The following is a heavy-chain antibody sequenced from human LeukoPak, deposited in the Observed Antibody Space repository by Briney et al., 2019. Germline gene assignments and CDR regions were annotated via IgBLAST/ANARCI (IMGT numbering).Heavy chain of an antibody. J-gene: IGHJ3*02. CDR3: AKASGYSYGYDAFDI. Sequence: GGSLRLSCAASGFTFSSYSMNWVRQAPGKGLEWVSAISGSGGSTYYADSVKGRFTISRDNSKNTLYLQMNSLRAEDTAVYYCAKASGYSYGYDAFDIWGQGTMVTVSS. CDR1: GFTFSSYS. D-gene: IGHD5-18*01. V-gene: IGHV3-23*01. CDR2: ISGSGGST.